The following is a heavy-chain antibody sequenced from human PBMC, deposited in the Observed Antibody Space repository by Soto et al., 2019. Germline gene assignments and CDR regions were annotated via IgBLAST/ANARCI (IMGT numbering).Heavy chain of an antibody. V-gene: IGHV3-13*01. D-gene: IGHD1-26*01. CDR3: ARDVVVGSNYWYFDL. Sequence: GGFLTLSCAASGFTFSSYDMHWVRQATGKGLEWVSAIGTAGDTYYPGSVKGRFTISRENAKNSLYLQMNSLRAGDTAVYYCARDVVVGSNYWYFDLWGRGTLVTVSS. J-gene: IGHJ2*01. CDR1: GFTFSSYD. CDR2: IGTAGDT.